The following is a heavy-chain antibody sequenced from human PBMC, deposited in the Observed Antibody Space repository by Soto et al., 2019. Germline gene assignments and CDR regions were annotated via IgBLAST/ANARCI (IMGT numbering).Heavy chain of an antibody. CDR2: ISYDGSNK. D-gene: IGHD3-16*01. V-gene: IGHV3-30*03. Sequence: QVQLVESGGGVVQPGRSLRLSCAASGFTFSSYGMHWVRQAPGKGLEWVAVISYDGSNKYYADSVKGRFTISRDNSKNTPYLQMISLRAEDTALYYCAHSLSYDYIWGVTLPRSNDAFDIWGQGTMVTVSS. CDR3: AHSLSYDYIWGVTLPRSNDAFDI. J-gene: IGHJ3*02. CDR1: GFTFSSYG.